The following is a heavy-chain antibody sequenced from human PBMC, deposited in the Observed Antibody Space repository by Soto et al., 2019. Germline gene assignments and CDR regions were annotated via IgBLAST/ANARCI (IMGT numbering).Heavy chain of an antibody. CDR2: IYYTGST. CDR3: ARAGAATLSDY. Sequence: PSETLSLTCTVSGGSISSYYWSWIRRPPGKGLEWIGYIYYTGSTNYNPSLKSRVTISVDTSKNQFSLKLSSVTAADTAMYYCARAGAATLSDYWGQGTLVTVSS. CDR1: GGSISSYY. D-gene: IGHD2-15*01. V-gene: IGHV4-59*01. J-gene: IGHJ4*02.